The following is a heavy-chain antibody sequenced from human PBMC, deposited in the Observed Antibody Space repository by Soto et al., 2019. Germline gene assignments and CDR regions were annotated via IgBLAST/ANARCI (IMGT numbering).Heavy chain of an antibody. CDR1: GFTFESYA. CDR3: VKDIHEQWLVSHFEY. V-gene: IGHV3-9*01. D-gene: IGHD6-19*01. CDR2: ISWNSGSI. J-gene: IGHJ4*02. Sequence: EVQLVESGGGSVQPGRSLRLSCVASGFTFESYAMHWVRQVPGKGLEWVSGISWNSGSIGYEDSVKGRFTISRDNAQKSPYLEMNSLRVEDTAFYYCVKDIHEQWLVSHFEYWGQGARVTVSS.